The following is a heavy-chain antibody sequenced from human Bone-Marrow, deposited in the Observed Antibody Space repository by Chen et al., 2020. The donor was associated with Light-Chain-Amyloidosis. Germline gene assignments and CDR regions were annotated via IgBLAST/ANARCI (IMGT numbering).Heavy chain of an antibody. CDR3: AGSPAGHDAFDI. J-gene: IGHJ3*02. Sequence: QVQLVESGGGVVQPGRSLRLSCAASGFTFSSYGMHWVRQAPGKGREWVAVIVYDGSNKYYADSVKGRFTISRDNSKNTLYLQMNSLRAEDTAVYYCAGSPAGHDAFDIWGQGTMVTVSS. CDR2: IVYDGSNK. CDR1: GFTFSSYG. D-gene: IGHD3-10*01. V-gene: IGHV3-33*01.